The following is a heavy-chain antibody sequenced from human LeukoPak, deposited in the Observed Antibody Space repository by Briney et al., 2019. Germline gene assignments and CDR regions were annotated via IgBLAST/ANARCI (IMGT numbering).Heavy chain of an antibody. J-gene: IGHJ4*02. CDR3: ARESWLGGDYFDY. V-gene: IGHV3-53*01. CDR1: GFTVSSNY. D-gene: IGHD6-19*01. CDR2: IYSGGST. Sequence: GGSLRLSCAASGFTVSSNYMSWVRQAPGKGLEWVSVIYSGGSTYYADSVKGRFTISRDNSKNALYLQMNSLRAEDTAVYYCARESWLGGDYFDYWGQGTLVTVSS.